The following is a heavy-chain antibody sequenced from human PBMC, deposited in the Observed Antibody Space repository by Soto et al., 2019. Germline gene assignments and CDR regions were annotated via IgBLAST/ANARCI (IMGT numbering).Heavy chain of an antibody. CDR3: AHNLVAGTSWFDP. CDR1: GFSLSTSGVG. V-gene: IGHV2-5*02. D-gene: IGHD6-19*01. J-gene: IGHJ5*02. Sequence: QITLKESGPTLVKPTQTLTLTCTFSGFSLSTSGVGVVWIRQPPGKALEWLGIIYWDDDKRYSPSLKSRLTITKDTAKTHVVLTLTNMHPVDTGTYYYAHNLVAGTSWFDPWGQGTLVTVSS. CDR2: IYWDDDK.